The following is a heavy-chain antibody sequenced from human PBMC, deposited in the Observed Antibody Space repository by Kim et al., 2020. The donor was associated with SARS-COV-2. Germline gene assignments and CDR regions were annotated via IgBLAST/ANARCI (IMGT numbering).Heavy chain of an antibody. J-gene: IGHJ6*02. V-gene: IGHV3-66*01. Sequence: TYYASSVKSRFTSTRDNSKKTLYLQVNSLGAEDTAVYYCARDRAYSGMDVWGQGTTVTVSS. CDR3: ARDRAYSGMDV. CDR2: T. D-gene: IGHD2-15*01.